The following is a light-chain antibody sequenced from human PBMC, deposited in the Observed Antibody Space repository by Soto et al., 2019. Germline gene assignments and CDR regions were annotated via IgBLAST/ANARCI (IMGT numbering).Light chain of an antibody. CDR3: QQYNSYRWT. CDR1: QSISSW. Sequence: DIQMTQSPSTLSASVGDRVTITCRASQSISSWLAWYQQKPGKAPKLLIYDASSLESGVPSRFSGSGSGTEFTLNIISLQPDDFATYYCQQYNSYRWTFGQGTKVEIK. V-gene: IGKV1-5*01. CDR2: DAS. J-gene: IGKJ1*01.